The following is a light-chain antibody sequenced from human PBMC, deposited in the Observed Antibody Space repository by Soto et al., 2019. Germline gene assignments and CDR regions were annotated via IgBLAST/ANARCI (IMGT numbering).Light chain of an antibody. CDR3: IQALQTPWT. Sequence: DIVMTQSPLSLPVTPGEPASISCRSSQSLLHSNGYNYLDWYLQKPGQSPQLLIYLGSNRASGVPDRFSGSGSGTDFTLKISRVEAEDVGVYYCIQALQTPWTFGQGT. J-gene: IGKJ1*01. V-gene: IGKV2-28*01. CDR1: QSLLHSNGYNY. CDR2: LGS.